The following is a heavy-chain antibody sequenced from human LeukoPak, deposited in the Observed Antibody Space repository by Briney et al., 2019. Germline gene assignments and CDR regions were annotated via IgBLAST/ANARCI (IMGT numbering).Heavy chain of an antibody. J-gene: IGHJ4*02. D-gene: IGHD3-16*02. CDR1: GGSISSSSYY. Sequence: SETLSLTCTVSGGSISSSSYYWGWIRQPPGKGLEWIGSIYYSGSTYYNPSLKSRVTISVDTSKNQFSLKLSSVTAADTAVYYCARYLTYYDYVWGSYRYGFDYWGQGTLVTVSS. V-gene: IGHV4-39*07. CDR2: IYYSGST. CDR3: ARYLTYYDYVWGSYRYGFDY.